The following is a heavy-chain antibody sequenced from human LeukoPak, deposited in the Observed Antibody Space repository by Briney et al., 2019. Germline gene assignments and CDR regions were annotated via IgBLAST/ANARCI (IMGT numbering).Heavy chain of an antibody. V-gene: IGHV4-39*01. CDR3: ARQSTADV. D-gene: IGHD2-2*01. CDR2: IYYTART. CDR1: GASISSSSYD. J-gene: IGHJ6*04. Sequence: SQSLSLTWTVSGASISSSSYDWGWIRQPPGKGLGWFVSIYYTARTYHNPSLKSRVTISVDTSKNQFPLKLSSVTAAATAVNYCARQSTADVWGKGTPVTVSS.